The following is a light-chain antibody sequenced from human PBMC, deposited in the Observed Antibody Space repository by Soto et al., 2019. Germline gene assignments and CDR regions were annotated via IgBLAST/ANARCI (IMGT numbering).Light chain of an antibody. CDR3: SSYTSSRGVV. Sequence: QSVLTQPASVSGSPGQSITISCTGTSSDVGGYNYVSWYQQHPGKAPKLMIYDVSNRPSGVSNRFSGSKSGNTASLTISGLQAEDEADYYCSSYTSSRGVVFGGWTQLTVL. V-gene: IGLV2-14*01. CDR2: DVS. J-gene: IGLJ2*01. CDR1: SSDVGGYNY.